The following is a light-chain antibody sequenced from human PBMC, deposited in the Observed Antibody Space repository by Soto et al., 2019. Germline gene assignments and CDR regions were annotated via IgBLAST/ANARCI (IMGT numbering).Light chain of an antibody. V-gene: IGKV1-5*01. Sequence: DVQMTQSPSPLSASVGERVTTTCRASQDINRWLAWYQQKPGKATKILIYTADTLESGLPSRCSGSGYRTEFILTISILQPDDFATYYCQQFSLYWAFGQGTKVDIK. CDR3: QQFSLYWA. CDR2: TAD. J-gene: IGKJ1*01. CDR1: QDINRW.